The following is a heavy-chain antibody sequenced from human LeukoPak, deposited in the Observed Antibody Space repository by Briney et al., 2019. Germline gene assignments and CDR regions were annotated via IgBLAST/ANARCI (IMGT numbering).Heavy chain of an antibody. J-gene: IGHJ4*02. V-gene: IGHV4-59*08. D-gene: IGHD6-19*01. CDR2: IYYSGST. Sequence: PSETLSLTCTVSGGSISRYYWSWIRQPPGKGLEWIGYIYYSGSTNYNPSLKSRVTISVDTSKSQFSLKLSSVTAADTAVYYCASLATVAGSDYWGQGTLVTVSS. CDR3: ASLATVAGSDY. CDR1: GGSISRYY.